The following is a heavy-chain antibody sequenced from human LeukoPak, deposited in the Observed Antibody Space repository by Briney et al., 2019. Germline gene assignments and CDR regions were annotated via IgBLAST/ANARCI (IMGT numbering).Heavy chain of an antibody. J-gene: IGHJ4*02. CDR2: INHSGST. V-gene: IGHV4-34*01. CDR1: GGSFSGYY. D-gene: IGHD3-22*01. CDR3: AREVHYYDSSGYPYGFDY. Sequence: PSETLSLTCAVYGGSFSGYYWSWLRQPPGKGLEWIGEINHSGSTNYNPSLKSRVTISVDTSKNQFSLKLSSVTAADTAVYYCAREVHYYDSSGYPYGFDYWGQGTLVTVSS.